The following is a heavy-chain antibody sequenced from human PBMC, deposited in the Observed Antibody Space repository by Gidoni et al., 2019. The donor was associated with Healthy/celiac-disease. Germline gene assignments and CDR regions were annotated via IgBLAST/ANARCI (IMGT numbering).Heavy chain of an antibody. CDR1: GYTFPSSS. Sequence: QVQLVPSGAAVKKPGASVKVSCNASGYTFPSSSMHWVRQAPGQGREWMGIINPSGGRTSYAQKFQGRVTMTRDTSTSTVYMELSSLRSEDTAVYYCARDAYYDFWSGYYTDDAFRPNWFDPWGQGTLVTVSS. J-gene: IGHJ5*02. CDR2: INPSGGRT. V-gene: IGHV1-46*01. CDR3: ARDAYYDFWSGYYTDDAFRPNWFDP. D-gene: IGHD3-3*01.